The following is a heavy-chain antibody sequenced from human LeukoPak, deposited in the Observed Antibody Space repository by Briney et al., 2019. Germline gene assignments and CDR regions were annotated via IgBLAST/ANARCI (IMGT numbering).Heavy chain of an antibody. V-gene: IGHV4-39*01. D-gene: IGHD6-19*01. CDR2: FYYSGNI. CDR3: ARTAGVAVAGSRQYFDY. CDR1: GGSISSSSYY. J-gene: IGHJ4*02. Sequence: PSETLSLTCSVSGGSISSSSYYWGWIRQPPGKGLEWIGSFYYSGNIYYNPSLKSRVTISVDTSKNEFSLKLRSVTAADTAVYYCARTAGVAVAGSRQYFDYWGQGTLVTVSS.